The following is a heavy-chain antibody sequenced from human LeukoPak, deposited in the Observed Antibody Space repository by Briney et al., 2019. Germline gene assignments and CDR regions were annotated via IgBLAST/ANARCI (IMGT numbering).Heavy chain of an antibody. J-gene: IGHJ6*03. Sequence: PGGSLRLSCAASGFTFSSYEMNWVRQAPGKGLEWVSYISSSGSTIYYADSVKGRFTISRDNAKNSLYLQMNSLRAEDTAVYHCARDGATYYYGSGSYTHYYMGVWGKGPRSPSP. CDR1: GFTFSSYE. CDR2: ISSSGSTI. V-gene: IGHV3-48*03. CDR3: ARDGATYYYGSGSYTHYYMGV. D-gene: IGHD3-10*01.